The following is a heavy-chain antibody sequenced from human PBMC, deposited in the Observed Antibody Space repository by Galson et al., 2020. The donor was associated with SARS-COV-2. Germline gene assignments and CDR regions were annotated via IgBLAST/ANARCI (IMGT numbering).Heavy chain of an antibody. J-gene: IGHJ4*02. CDR3: ARRIYDTGGYEVGFDY. Sequence: GESLKISCKGSGDSFSDYWIAWVRQMPGKVLEWMGIIYPRDTDTAYSPSFQGQVTISVDESITTAYLQWSSVKASDTAIYYCARRIYDTGGYEVGFDYWGQGTPVTVSS. CDR2: IYPRDTDT. CDR1: GDSFSDYW. V-gene: IGHV5-51*01. D-gene: IGHD3-22*01.